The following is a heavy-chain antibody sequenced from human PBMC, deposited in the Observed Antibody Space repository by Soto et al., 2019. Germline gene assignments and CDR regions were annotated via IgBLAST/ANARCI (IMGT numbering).Heavy chain of an antibody. CDR1: GFTFDDYA. D-gene: IGHD5-12*01. CDR3: AKDIGGYSGYAH. Sequence: PGGSLRLSCAASGFTFDDYAMHWVRQAPGKGLEWVSGISWNSGSIGYADSVKGRFTISRDNAKSSLYLQMNSLRAEDTALYYCAKDIGGYSGYAHWGQGTLVTVSS. V-gene: IGHV3-9*01. J-gene: IGHJ4*02. CDR2: ISWNSGSI.